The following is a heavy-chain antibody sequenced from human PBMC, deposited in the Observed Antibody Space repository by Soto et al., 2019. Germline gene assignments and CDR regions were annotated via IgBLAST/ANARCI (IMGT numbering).Heavy chain of an antibody. CDR2: IMPIFGTI. CDR1: GGTFSKYA. CDR3: ARAYCSSTSCPYGMDV. D-gene: IGHD2-2*01. V-gene: IGHV1-69*01. J-gene: IGHJ6*02. Sequence: QVQLVQSGAEVKKPGSSVKVSCKASGGTFSKYAISWVRQAPGQGLEWMGGIMPIFGTIKYAQKFQGRVTITADESTSTAYMELSSLRSEDTAVYYCARAYCSSTSCPYGMDVWGQGTTVTVPS.